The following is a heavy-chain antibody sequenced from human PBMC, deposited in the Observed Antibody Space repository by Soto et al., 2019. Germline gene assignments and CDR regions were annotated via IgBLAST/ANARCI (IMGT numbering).Heavy chain of an antibody. Sequence: GASVKVSCKASGYTFTGYYMHWVRQAPGQGLEWMGWINPNSGGTNYAQKFQGWVTMTRDTSISTAYMELSRLRSDDTAVYYCAIGYCSGGSCYSFLDYWGQGTLVTVSS. D-gene: IGHD2-15*01. V-gene: IGHV1-2*04. J-gene: IGHJ4*02. CDR3: AIGYCSGGSCYSFLDY. CDR2: INPNSGGT. CDR1: GYTFTGYY.